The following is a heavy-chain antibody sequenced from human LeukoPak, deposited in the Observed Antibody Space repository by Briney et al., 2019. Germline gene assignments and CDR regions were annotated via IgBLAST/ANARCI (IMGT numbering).Heavy chain of an antibody. CDR3: ARASSDYGGNSHFDS. D-gene: IGHD4-23*01. Sequence: GGSLRLSCAASGFTFSTYSMNWVRQAPRKGLEWVSSISSSSTYIYYADSVKGRFTISRDNAKNSLYLQMNSLRAEDTAVYYCARASSDYGGNSHFDSWGQGTLVSVSS. J-gene: IGHJ4*02. V-gene: IGHV3-21*01. CDR1: GFTFSTYS. CDR2: ISSSSTYI.